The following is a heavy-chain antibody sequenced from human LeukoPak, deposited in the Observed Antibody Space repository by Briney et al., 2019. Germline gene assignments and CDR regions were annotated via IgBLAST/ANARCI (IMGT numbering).Heavy chain of an antibody. CDR2: IHPDGATT. CDR3: AREAIAAGKNFDY. CDR1: GYAIPSHY. J-gene: IGHJ4*02. Sequence: EASVKVSCKASGYAIPSHYMHWVRQAPGQGLEWVGTIHPDGATTTYAQSFQGRVTMTKDTSTSTFYMGLSSLNSQDTAVYYCAREAIAAGKNFDYWGQGTQVTVSS. D-gene: IGHD6-25*01. V-gene: IGHV1-46*01.